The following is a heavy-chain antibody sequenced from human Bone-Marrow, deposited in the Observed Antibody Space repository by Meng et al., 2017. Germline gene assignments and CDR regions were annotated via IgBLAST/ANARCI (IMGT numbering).Heavy chain of an antibody. Sequence: ASVKVSCKASGYTFTSYAMHWVRQAPGQRLEWMGWINAGNGNTKYSQEFQGRVTITRDTSASTAYMELSSLRSEDTAVYYCARDDCSGGSCYVLRYYYYGMDVWGQGTTVTVSS. J-gene: IGHJ6*02. CDR3: ARDDCSGGSCYVLRYYYYGMDV. CDR1: GYTFTSYA. V-gene: IGHV1-3*01. CDR2: INAGNGNT. D-gene: IGHD2-15*01.